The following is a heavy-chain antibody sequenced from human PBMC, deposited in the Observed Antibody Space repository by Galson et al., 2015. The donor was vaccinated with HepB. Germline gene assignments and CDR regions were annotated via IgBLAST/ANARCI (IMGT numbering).Heavy chain of an antibody. CDR2: ISSSSSYI. Sequence: SLRLSCAASGFTFSSYSMNWVRQAPGKGLEWVSSISSSSSYIYYADSVKGRFTISRDNAKNSLYLQMNSLRAEDTAVYYCATTEAVIVVVTHHWYFDLWGRGTLVTVSS. D-gene: IGHD2-21*02. CDR1: GFTFSSYS. V-gene: IGHV3-21*01. J-gene: IGHJ2*01. CDR3: ATTEAVIVVVTHHWYFDL.